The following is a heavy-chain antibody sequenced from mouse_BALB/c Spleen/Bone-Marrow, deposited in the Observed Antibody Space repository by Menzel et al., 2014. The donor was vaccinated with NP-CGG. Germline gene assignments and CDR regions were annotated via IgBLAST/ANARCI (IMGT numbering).Heavy chain of an antibody. CDR3: ARRGSGAMDY. Sequence: EVQLQQSGPELVKPGASMKISCKASGYSFTACFIHWIKQSHVKSLEWIGRINPYNGATTYNQNFNDKASLTVDKSSSTAYMELHSLTSEDSAVYYCARRGSGAMDYWGQGTSVTVSS. D-gene: IGHD3-1*01. V-gene: IGHV1-37*01. CDR1: GYSFTACF. J-gene: IGHJ4*01. CDR2: INPYNGAT.